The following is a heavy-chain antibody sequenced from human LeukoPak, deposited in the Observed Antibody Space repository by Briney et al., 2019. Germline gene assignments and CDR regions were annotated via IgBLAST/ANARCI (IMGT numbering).Heavy chain of an antibody. J-gene: IGHJ4*02. CDR2: INHSGDT. V-gene: IGHV4-34*01. CDR1: GGSFSSYY. Sequence: SETLSLTCAVYGGSFSSYYWSWIRQPPNKGLEWIGEINHSGDTNYNPSLKSRVTISVDTSRNHFSLKVTSVTAADTAVYYCARRVHYGDYFDYWGQGTLVTVSS. CDR3: ARRVHYGDYFDY. D-gene: IGHD4-17*01.